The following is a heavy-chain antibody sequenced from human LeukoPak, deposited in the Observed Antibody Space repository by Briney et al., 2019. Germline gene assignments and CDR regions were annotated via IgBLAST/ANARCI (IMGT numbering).Heavy chain of an antibody. CDR2: IDYSGAT. Sequence: PSETLSLTCTVSGGSISTYYWSWIRQPPGKGLEWIGYIDYSGATNYNPSLKSRVTMSVDTSKHQFSLKLSSVTAADTAVYYCARLVRNVHTTMVIDWYFDLWGRGTLVTVSS. CDR3: ARLVRNVHTTMVIDWYFDL. CDR1: GGSISTYY. J-gene: IGHJ2*01. V-gene: IGHV4-59*01. D-gene: IGHD5-18*01.